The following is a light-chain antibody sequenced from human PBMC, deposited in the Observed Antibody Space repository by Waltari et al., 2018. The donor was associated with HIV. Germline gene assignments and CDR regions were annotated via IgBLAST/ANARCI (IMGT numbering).Light chain of an antibody. J-gene: IGKJ4*01. CDR3: QQCYATPLT. V-gene: IGKV4-1*01. CDR2: WAS. Sequence: DIVMTQSTDSLAVPLAERATISCKSSQSVLSSSDNNNYLVWYQQKPGQPPKLLISWASTRESGVPDRFSGSGSGTDVTLTISSLQAEDVAVYYCQQCYATPLTFGGGTKVEIK. CDR1: QSVLSSSDNNNY.